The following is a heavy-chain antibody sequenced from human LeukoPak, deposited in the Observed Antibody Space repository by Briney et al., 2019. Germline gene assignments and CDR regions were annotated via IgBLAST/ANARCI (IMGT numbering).Heavy chain of an antibody. Sequence: SVKVSCKASGGTFSSYAISWVRQAPGQGLEWMGRIIPILGIANYAQKFQGRVTITADKSTSTAYMELSSLRSGDTAVYYCASSSSSWSPLNYYYYMDVWGKGTTVTVSS. CDR2: IIPILGIA. J-gene: IGHJ6*03. CDR3: ASSSSSWSPLNYYYYMDV. V-gene: IGHV1-69*04. D-gene: IGHD6-13*01. CDR1: GGTFSSYA.